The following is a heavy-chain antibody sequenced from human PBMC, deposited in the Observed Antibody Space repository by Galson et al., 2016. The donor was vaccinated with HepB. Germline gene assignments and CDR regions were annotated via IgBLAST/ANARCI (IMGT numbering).Heavy chain of an antibody. V-gene: IGHV4-31*03. CDR1: GGSISVGPHY. D-gene: IGHD2/OR15-2a*01. CDR3: ARDVVIVLPTATALPYYYYMDV. J-gene: IGHJ6*03. Sequence: TLSLTCNVSGGSISVGPHYWSWIRQHPGKGLEWIGYIYYSGSTYYNPSLKSRLTISVDTSKNQFSLKLRSVTAADTAVYYCARDVVIVLPTATALPYYYYMDVWGKGNPGHRLL. CDR2: IYYSGST.